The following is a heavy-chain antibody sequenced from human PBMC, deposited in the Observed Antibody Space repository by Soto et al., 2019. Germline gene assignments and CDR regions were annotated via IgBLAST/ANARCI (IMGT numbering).Heavy chain of an antibody. CDR2: INHSGST. J-gene: IGHJ4*01. D-gene: IGHD5-18*01. CDR1: GGSFSGYY. Sequence: SETLSLTCAVYGGSFSGYYWSWIRQPPGKGQEWIGEINHSGSTNYNPSLKSRVTISVDTSKNQFSLKLSSVTAADTAVYYCALRRSYGPKNQYYFDYWGQGTLVTVSS. CDR3: ALRRSYGPKNQYYFDY. V-gene: IGHV4-34*01.